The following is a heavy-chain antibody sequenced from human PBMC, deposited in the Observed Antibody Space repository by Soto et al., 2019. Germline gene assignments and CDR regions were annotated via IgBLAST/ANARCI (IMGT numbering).Heavy chain of an antibody. V-gene: IGHV4-59*08. CDR1: GGSISPYD. D-gene: IGHD3-9*01. CDR2: IYYNGHA. CDR3: ARVQSSYYDRAFDS. Sequence: SETMCLTCTVAGGSISPYDWSWIRQPPGKGLEWIGYIYYNGHADYNPSLKSRVTISVATSKNQFSLKLSSVTAADTAVYYCARVQSSYYDRAFDSWGQGIQVTVSS. J-gene: IGHJ4*02.